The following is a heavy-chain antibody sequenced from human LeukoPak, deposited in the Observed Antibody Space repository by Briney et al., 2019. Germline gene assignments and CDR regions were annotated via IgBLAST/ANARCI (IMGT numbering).Heavy chain of an antibody. CDR3: AKQYSSGWYLGYFDY. Sequence: PGGSLRLSCAASGFTFTSYSMNWVRQAPGKGLEWVSIISGSGGSTYYADSVKGRFTISRDNSNNTLYLQMNSLRAEDTAVYYCAKQYSSGWYLGYFDYWGQGTLVTVSS. D-gene: IGHD6-19*01. CDR2: ISGSGGST. CDR1: GFTFTSYS. J-gene: IGHJ4*02. V-gene: IGHV3-23*01.